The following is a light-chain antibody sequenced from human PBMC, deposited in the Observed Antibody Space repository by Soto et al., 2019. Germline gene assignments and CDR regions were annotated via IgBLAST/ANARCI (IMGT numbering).Light chain of an antibody. CDR3: QQYNSYSGM. CDR1: QTIGSW. CDR2: DAS. Sequence: DIQMTQSPSTLSGSVVARVTVTCRASQTIGSWLAWYQQKPGRAPKLLIFDASSLESGVPSRFGGNGSGTEFTLTISGLQPDDFASYYCQQYNSYSGMFGQGTKVDIK. V-gene: IGKV1-5*01. J-gene: IGKJ1*01.